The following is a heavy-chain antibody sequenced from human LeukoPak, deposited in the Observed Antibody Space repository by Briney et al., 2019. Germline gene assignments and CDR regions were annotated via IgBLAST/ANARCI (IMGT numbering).Heavy chain of an antibody. V-gene: IGHV4-31*03. CDR3: ARARSPIWFGEPEGSWFDP. Sequence: PSETLSLTCTVSGGSISSGGYYWSWIRQHPGKGLEWIGYFYYSGSTYYNPSLKSRVTISVDTSKNQFSLKLSSVTAADTAVYYCARARSPIWFGEPEGSWFDPWGQGTLVTVSS. CDR1: GGSISSGGYY. D-gene: IGHD3-10*01. CDR2: FYYSGST. J-gene: IGHJ5*02.